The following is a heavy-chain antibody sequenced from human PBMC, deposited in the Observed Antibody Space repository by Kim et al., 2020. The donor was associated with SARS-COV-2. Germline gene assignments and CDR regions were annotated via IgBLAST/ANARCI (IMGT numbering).Heavy chain of an antibody. V-gene: IGHV4-59*01. J-gene: IGHJ6*02. CDR3: ARGRDTANPDYYYYGMDV. D-gene: IGHD5-18*01. CDR2: IYYSGST. Sequence: SETLSLTCTVSGGSISSYYWSWIRQPPGKGLEWIGYIYYSGSTNYNPSLKSRVTISVDTSKNQFSLKLSSVTAADTAVYYCARGRDTANPDYYYYGMDVWGQGTTVTVSS. CDR1: GGSISSYY.